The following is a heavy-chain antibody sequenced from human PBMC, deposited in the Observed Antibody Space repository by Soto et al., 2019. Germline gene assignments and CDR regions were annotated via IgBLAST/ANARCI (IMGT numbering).Heavy chain of an antibody. J-gene: IGHJ6*02. CDR2: MNPNSGNT. D-gene: IGHD4-17*01. CDR3: ARDMTTRGLEV. Sequence: QVQLVQSGAEVKKPGASVKVSCKASGYTFTSYDINWVRQATGQGLEWMGWMNPNSGNTGYAQKFQGRVTMTRNTSLTTDYMELISLRSAATAGYYCARDMTTRGLEVWGQGTTVPVSS. V-gene: IGHV1-8*01. CDR1: GYTFTSYD.